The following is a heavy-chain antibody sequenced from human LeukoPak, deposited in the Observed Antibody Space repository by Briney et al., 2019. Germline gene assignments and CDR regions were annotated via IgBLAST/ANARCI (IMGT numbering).Heavy chain of an antibody. D-gene: IGHD6-19*01. Sequence: ASETLSLTCAVYGGSFSGYYWSWIRQPPGKGLEWIGEINHSGSTNHNPSLKSRVTISVDTSKNQFSLKLSSVTAADTAVYYCARGGNLIAVAGTCYFDYWGQGTLVTVSS. V-gene: IGHV4-34*01. CDR3: ARGGNLIAVAGTCYFDY. J-gene: IGHJ4*02. CDR2: INHSGST. CDR1: GGSFSGYY.